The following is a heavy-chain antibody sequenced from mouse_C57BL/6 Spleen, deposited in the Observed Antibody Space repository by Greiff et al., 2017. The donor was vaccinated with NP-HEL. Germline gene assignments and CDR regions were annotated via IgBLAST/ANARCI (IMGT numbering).Heavy chain of an antibody. CDR1: GFTFSSYA. CDR2: ISSGGDYI. D-gene: IGHD1-1*01. V-gene: IGHV5-9-1*02. Sequence: DVKLVESGEGLVKPGGSLKLSCAASGFTFSSYAMSWVRQTPEKRLEWVAYISSGGDYIYYAATVQGRFTISRDNARNTLYLQMSSRKSEDTAMYYGTREYYGSSYRYFDVWGTGTTVTVSS. J-gene: IGHJ1*03. CDR3: TREYYGSSYRYFDV.